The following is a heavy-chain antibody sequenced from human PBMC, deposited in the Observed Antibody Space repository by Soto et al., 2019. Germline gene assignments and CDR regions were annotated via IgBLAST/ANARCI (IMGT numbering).Heavy chain of an antibody. CDR3: ATFYVEMATADAFDI. Sequence: SETLSLPCAVYGGSFSGYYWSWIRQPPGKGMEWIGEINHSGSTNYNPSLKSRVTISVDTSKNQFSLKLSSVTAADTAVYYCATFYVEMATADAFDIWGQGTTVTVSS. J-gene: IGHJ3*02. CDR2: INHSGST. CDR1: GGSFSGYY. V-gene: IGHV4-34*01. D-gene: IGHD5-12*01.